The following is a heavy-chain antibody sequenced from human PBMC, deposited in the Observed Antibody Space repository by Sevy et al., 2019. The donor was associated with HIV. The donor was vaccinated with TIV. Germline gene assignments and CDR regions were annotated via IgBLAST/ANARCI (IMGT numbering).Heavy chain of an antibody. J-gene: IGHJ4*02. V-gene: IGHV3-72*01. Sequence: GGSLRLSCAASGFTFSDHYMEWIRQAPGKGLEWVGRTRNKADSYTTEYAASVKGRFTISRDDSRNSLYLQMNSLKTEDTAVYYCATHAGIAAAGRVFDYWGQGSLVTVSS. CDR1: GFTFSDHY. CDR2: TRNKADSYTT. D-gene: IGHD6-13*01. CDR3: ATHAGIAAAGRVFDY.